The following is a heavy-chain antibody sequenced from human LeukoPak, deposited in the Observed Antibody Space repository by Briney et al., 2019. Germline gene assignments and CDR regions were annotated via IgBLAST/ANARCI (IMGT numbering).Heavy chain of an antibody. CDR2: IRYDGSNK. CDR1: GFTFSSYG. D-gene: IGHD3-3*01. Sequence: AGGSLRLSCAASGFTFSSYGMHWVRQAPGKGLEWVAFIRYDGSNKYYADSVKGRFTISRDNSKNTLYLQMNSLRAEDTAVYYCARIRYDFWSGDDAFDIWGQGTMVTVSS. J-gene: IGHJ3*02. V-gene: IGHV3-30*02. CDR3: ARIRYDFWSGDDAFDI.